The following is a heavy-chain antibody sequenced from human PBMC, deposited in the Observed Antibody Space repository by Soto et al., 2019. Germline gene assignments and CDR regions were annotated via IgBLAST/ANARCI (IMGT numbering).Heavy chain of an antibody. V-gene: IGHV2-5*02. CDR2: IYWDDDK. J-gene: IGHJ5*02. CDR1: GFSLSTSEVG. D-gene: IGHD6-19*01. CDR3: AHAPGIAVTTNWFDP. Sequence: SGPTLVNPTQTLTLTCTFSGFSLSTSEVGVGRIRQPPGKALQWLALIYWDDDKRYSPSLKSRLTITKDTSKNQVVLTMTNMDPVDTATYYCAHAPGIAVTTNWFDPWGQGILVTVSS.